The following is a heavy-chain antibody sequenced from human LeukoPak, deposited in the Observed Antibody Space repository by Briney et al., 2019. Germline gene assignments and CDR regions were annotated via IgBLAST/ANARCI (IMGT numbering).Heavy chain of an antibody. Sequence: ATVKVSCKASGYTFTSYYMHWVRQAPGQGPEWMGIINPSGGSTSYAQKFQGRVTMTRDMSTSTVYMELSSLRSEDTAVYYCARDKAAAAGTGYFDYWGQGTLVTVSS. CDR2: INPSGGST. V-gene: IGHV1-46*01. CDR3: ARDKAAAAGTGYFDY. D-gene: IGHD6-13*01. J-gene: IGHJ4*02. CDR1: GYTFTSYY.